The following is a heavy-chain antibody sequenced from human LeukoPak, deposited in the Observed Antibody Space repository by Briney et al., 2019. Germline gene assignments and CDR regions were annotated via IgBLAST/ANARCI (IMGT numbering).Heavy chain of an antibody. V-gene: IGHV3-21*01. CDR3: ARDRYGQPYYYYYMDV. J-gene: IGHJ6*03. D-gene: IGHD1-14*01. CDR2: ISSSSTYI. Sequence: GGSLRLSCAASGFTFSNYTMNWVRQAPGKGLEWVSSISSSSTYIYYADSVKGRFTISRDNAKNSLYLQMNSLRAEDTAVYYCARDRYGQPYYYYYMDVWGKGTTVTVSS. CDR1: GFTFSNYT.